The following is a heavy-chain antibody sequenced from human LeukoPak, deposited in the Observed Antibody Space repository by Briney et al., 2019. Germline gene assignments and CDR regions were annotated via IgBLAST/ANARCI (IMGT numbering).Heavy chain of an antibody. CDR2: ISSSSSYI. D-gene: IGHD6-6*01. CDR1: GFTFSSYS. CDR3: ARDLGARYSSSSGMDV. Sequence: GTSLRLSCAASGFTFSSYSMNWVRQAPGKGLEWVSSISSSSSYIYYADSVKGRFTISRDNAKNSLYLQMNSLRAEDTAVYYCARDLGARYSSSSGMDVWGQGTTVTVSS. V-gene: IGHV3-21*01. J-gene: IGHJ6*02.